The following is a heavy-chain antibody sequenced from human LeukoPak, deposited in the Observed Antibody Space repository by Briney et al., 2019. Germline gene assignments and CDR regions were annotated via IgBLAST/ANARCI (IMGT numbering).Heavy chain of an antibody. Sequence: SETLSLTCTVSGGSISSYYWSWIRQPPGKGLEWIGYIYCSGSTNYNPSLKSRVTISVDTSKNQFSLKLSSVTAADTAVCYCARAYCSGGSCSLDYWGQGTLVTVSS. D-gene: IGHD2-15*01. CDR1: GGSISSYY. V-gene: IGHV4-59*01. CDR2: IYCSGST. CDR3: ARAYCSGGSCSLDY. J-gene: IGHJ4*02.